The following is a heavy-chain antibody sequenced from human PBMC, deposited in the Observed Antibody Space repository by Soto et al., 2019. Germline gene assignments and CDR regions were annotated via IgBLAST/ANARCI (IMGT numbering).Heavy chain of an antibody. CDR2: IYYSGNT. CDR3: ARLEGLATISYYFDF. D-gene: IGHD3-9*01. J-gene: IGHJ4*02. Sequence: QLQLQESGPGLVKPSETLSLTCIVSGGSVSSSNYYWGWVRQSPGKGLEWIGSIYYSGNTYYNPSLKSRVTISVDKSNNEFSLKVISVTAADTAVYYCARLEGLATISYYFDFWGQGSLVTVSS. V-gene: IGHV4-39*01. CDR1: GGSVSSSNYY.